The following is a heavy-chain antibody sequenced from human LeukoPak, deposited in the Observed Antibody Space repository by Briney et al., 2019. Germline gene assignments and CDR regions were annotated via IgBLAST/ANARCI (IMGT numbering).Heavy chain of an antibody. CDR3: ARDSSRGPYYYYYMDV. J-gene: IGHJ6*03. V-gene: IGHV1-69*05. CDR1: GGTFSSYA. CDR2: IIPIFGTA. Sequence: GSSVKVSCTASGGTFSSYAISWVRQAPGQGLEWMGGIIPIFGTANYAQKFQGRVTITTGESTSTAYMELSSLRSEDTAVYYCARDSSRGPYYYYYMDVWGKGTTVTVSS. D-gene: IGHD6-13*01.